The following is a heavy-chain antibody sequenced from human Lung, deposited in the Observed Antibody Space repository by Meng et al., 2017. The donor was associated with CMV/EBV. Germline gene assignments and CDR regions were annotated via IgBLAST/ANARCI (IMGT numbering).Heavy chain of an antibody. CDR2: IDDSGST. CDR1: GVSISSNIR. Sequence: QVPLQESDPGLVKPSGNLSLTCGVSGVSISSNIRWTWVRQPPGKGLEWIGDIDDSGSTNYNPSLNSRISISLDKSKNHFSLKVNSVTAADTAVYYCARGKQDAWELLAYWGQGALVTVSS. D-gene: IGHD1-26*01. V-gene: IGHV4-4*02. CDR3: ARGKQDAWELLAY. J-gene: IGHJ4*02.